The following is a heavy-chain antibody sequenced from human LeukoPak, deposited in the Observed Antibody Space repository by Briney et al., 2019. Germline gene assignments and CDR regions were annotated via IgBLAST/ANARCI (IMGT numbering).Heavy chain of an antibody. CDR2: ISSSSSYI. V-gene: IGHV3-21*01. D-gene: IGHD2-21*01. CDR1: GFTFSSYT. Sequence: PGGSLRLSCAASGFTFSSYTMNWVRQAPGKGLEWVSSISSSSSYIYYADSVKGRFTISRDNAKNSLYLQMNSLRAEDTAVYYCARDPVWSPVSGAFDSWGQGTLVTVSS. CDR3: ARDPVWSPVSGAFDS. J-gene: IGHJ4*02.